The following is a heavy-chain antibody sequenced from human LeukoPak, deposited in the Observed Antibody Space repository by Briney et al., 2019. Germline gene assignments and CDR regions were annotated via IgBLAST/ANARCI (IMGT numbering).Heavy chain of an antibody. CDR2: ISGSGGST. V-gene: IGHV3-23*01. Sequence: GGSLRLSCAASGFTFSSYAMSWVRQAPGKGLEGVSAISGSGGSTYYADSVKGRFTISRDNSKNTLYLQMNSLRAEDTAVYYCAKDLLRDLWFGESWGQGTLVTVSS. J-gene: IGHJ5*02. CDR3: AKDLLRDLWFGES. CDR1: GFTFSSYA. D-gene: IGHD3-10*01.